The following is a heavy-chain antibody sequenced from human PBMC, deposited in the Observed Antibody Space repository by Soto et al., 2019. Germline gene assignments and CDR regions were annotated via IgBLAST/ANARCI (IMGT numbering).Heavy chain of an antibody. Sequence: SVKVSCKASGGTFSSYAISWVLQAPGQGLEWMGGIIPIFGTANYAQKFQGRVTITADESTSTAYMELSSLRSEDTAVYYCARERVVRGAGQTFDPWGQGTLVTVSS. D-gene: IGHD3-10*01. V-gene: IGHV1-69*13. CDR1: GGTFSSYA. J-gene: IGHJ5*02. CDR2: IIPIFGTA. CDR3: ARERVVRGAGQTFDP.